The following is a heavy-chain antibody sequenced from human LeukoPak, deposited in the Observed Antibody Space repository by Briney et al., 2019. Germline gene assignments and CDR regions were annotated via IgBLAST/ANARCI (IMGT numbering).Heavy chain of an antibody. CDR1: GGSFSGYY. CDR2: INHSGST. Sequence: SETLSLTCAVYGGSFSGYYWSWIRQPPGKGLEWIWEINHSGSTNYNPSLKSRVTISVDTSKNQFSLKLSSVTAADTAVYYCARGGIAVAGTESDFDYWGQGTLVTVSS. J-gene: IGHJ4*02. CDR3: ARGGIAVAGTESDFDY. D-gene: IGHD6-19*01. V-gene: IGHV4-34*01.